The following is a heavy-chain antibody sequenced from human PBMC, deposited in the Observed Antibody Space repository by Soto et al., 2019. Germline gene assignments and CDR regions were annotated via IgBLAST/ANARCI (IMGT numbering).Heavy chain of an antibody. CDR3: AREKTYYYGSGSYYWFDP. V-gene: IGHV4-30-4*01. J-gene: IGHJ5*02. CDR1: GGSISSGDYY. Sequence: QVQLQESGPGLVKPSQTLSLTCTVSGGSISSGDYYWSWIRQPPGKGLEGIGYIYYSGSTYYNPSLKSRVTISVHTSKNQFSLKLSSVTAADTAVYYCAREKTYYYGSGSYYWFDPWGQGTLVTVSS. D-gene: IGHD3-10*01. CDR2: IYYSGST.